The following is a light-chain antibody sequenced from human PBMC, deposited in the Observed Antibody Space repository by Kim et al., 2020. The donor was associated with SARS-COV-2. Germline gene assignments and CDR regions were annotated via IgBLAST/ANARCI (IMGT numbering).Light chain of an antibody. CDR1: SSDVGGYNY. CDR2: DVS. V-gene: IGLV2-11*01. Sequence: QSALTQPRSVSGSPGQSVTISCTGTSSDVGGYNYVSWYQQHPGKAPKLMIYDVSKRPSVVPDRFSVSKSGNTASLTISGLQAEDEADYYCCSYAGSYSVVFGGGTQLTVL. CDR3: CSYAGSYSVV. J-gene: IGLJ2*01.